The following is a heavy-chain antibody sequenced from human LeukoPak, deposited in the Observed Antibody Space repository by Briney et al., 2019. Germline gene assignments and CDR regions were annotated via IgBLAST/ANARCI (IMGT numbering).Heavy chain of an antibody. CDR3: ARAAGYYDFWSGYFDY. J-gene: IGHJ4*02. D-gene: IGHD3-3*01. V-gene: IGHV4-30-2*01. Sequence: PSETLSLTCAVSGGSISSGGYSWSWIRQPPGKGLEWIGYIYHSGSTYYNPSLKSRVTISVDRSKNQFSLKLSSVAAADTAVYYCARAAGYYDFWSGYFDYWGQGTLVTVSS. CDR1: GGSISSGGYS. CDR2: IYHSGST.